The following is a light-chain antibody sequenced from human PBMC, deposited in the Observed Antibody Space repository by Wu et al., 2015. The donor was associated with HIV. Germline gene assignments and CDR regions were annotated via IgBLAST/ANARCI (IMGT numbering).Light chain of an antibody. J-gene: IGKJ4*01. CDR2: AAS. Sequence: DIQLTQSPSFLSASVGDRVTITCRASHGISSYLAWYQQKPGRAPKLLIYAASTLQSEVPSRFSGSGSGTEFSLTVNSLQPEDFATYYCQQLNSYPLTFGGGTKVEIK. CDR1: HGISSY. CDR3: QQLNSYPLT. V-gene: IGKV1-9*01.